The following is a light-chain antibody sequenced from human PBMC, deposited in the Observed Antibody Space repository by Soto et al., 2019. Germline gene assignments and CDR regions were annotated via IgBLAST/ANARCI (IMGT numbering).Light chain of an antibody. V-gene: IGKV3-20*01. CDR2: GAS. Sequence: EIVLTQSPGTLSLSPGEIATLSCRASQSVSSSYLAWYQQKPGQAPRLLIYGASSRATGIPDRFSGSGSGTDFTLTISRLEPEDFAVYYCQQYGSSHMYTFGQGTELEIK. CDR3: QQYGSSHMYT. CDR1: QSVSSSY. J-gene: IGKJ2*01.